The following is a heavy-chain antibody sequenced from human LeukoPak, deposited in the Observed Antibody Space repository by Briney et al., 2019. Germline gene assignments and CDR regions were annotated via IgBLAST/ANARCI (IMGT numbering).Heavy chain of an antibody. D-gene: IGHD2-2*02. J-gene: IGHJ3*02. CDR2: INRNNGGT. CDR1: GYTFTGYY. Sequence: SVKVSSNASGYTFTGYYMHWVLQPPGQGLELMVWINRNNGGTNYSQNFQNSVTITRNTSISTAYMELSRLRSDDTAVYYCARVFWGYCSSTSCYNRAFDIWGQGTMVTVSS. CDR3: ARVFWGYCSSTSCYNRAFDI. V-gene: IGHV1-2*02.